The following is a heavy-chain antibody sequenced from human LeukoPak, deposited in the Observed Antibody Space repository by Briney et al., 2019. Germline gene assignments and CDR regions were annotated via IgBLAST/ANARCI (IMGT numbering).Heavy chain of an antibody. CDR1: GFTFSSYW. Sequence: GGSLRLSCAASGFTFSSYWMSWVRQAPGKGLEWVANIKQDGSEKYYVDSVKGRFTISRDNAKNSLYLQMNSLRAEDTAVYYCARAVYYDSSGYYYYFDYWGQGTLVTVSS. D-gene: IGHD3-22*01. CDR3: ARAVYYDSSGYYYYFDY. CDR2: IKQDGSEK. J-gene: IGHJ4*02. V-gene: IGHV3-7*03.